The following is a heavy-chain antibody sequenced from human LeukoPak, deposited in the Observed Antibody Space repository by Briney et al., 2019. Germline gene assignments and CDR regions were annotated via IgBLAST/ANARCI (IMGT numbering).Heavy chain of an antibody. D-gene: IGHD3-3*01. J-gene: IGHJ6*02. CDR1: GYTFTSYA. V-gene: IGHV1-3*01. CDR2: INAGNGNT. CDR3: ARDSYYDFWSGYYTDYYYGMDV. Sequence: ASVKVSCKASGYTFTSYAMHWVRQAPGQRLEWMGWINAGNGNTKYSQKFQGRVTITRDTSASTAYMELSSLRSEDTAVYYCARDSYYDFWSGYYTDYYYGMDVWGQGTTVTVSS.